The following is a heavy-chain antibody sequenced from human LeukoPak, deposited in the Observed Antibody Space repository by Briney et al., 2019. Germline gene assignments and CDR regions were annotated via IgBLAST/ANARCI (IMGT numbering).Heavy chain of an antibody. D-gene: IGHD6-13*01. Sequence: GGSLRLSCTVSGFSVSSTYMTWVRQAPGKGLEWVSIFYRGDSRHYADSVKGRFTISRDNSKNTLYLQMNSLRAEDTAVYYCAKERVYSSSGFDYWGQGTLVTVSS. CDR3: AKERVYSSSGFDY. CDR2: FYRGDSR. CDR1: GFSVSSTY. V-gene: IGHV3-53*01. J-gene: IGHJ4*02.